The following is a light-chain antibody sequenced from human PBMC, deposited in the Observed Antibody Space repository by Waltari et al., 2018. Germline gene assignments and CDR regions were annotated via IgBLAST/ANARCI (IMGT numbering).Light chain of an antibody. V-gene: IGKV1-9*01. J-gene: IGKJ3*01. Sequence: IQLTQSPSSLSASVGDRVTITCRASQGISSYLAWYQLKPGKAPKLLIYAASTLQSGVPSRFSGSGSGTDFTLTISSLQPEDFATYYCQQLNSYPPGITFGPGTKVDIK. CDR2: AAS. CDR1: QGISSY. CDR3: QQLNSYPPGIT.